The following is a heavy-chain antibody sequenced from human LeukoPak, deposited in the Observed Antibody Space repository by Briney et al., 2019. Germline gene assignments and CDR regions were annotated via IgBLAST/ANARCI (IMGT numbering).Heavy chain of an antibody. V-gene: IGHV3-74*01. CDR1: GFSFSSYW. J-gene: IGHJ3*02. D-gene: IGHD3-10*01. CDR2: INSDGSST. CDR3: ARISGSGSSI. Sequence: AGGSLRLSCAASGFSFSSYWMHWVRQAPGEGLVWVSRINSDGSSTSYADSVKGRFTISRDNAKNTLYLQMHSLRAEDTAVYYCARISGSGSSIWGQGTMVTVSS.